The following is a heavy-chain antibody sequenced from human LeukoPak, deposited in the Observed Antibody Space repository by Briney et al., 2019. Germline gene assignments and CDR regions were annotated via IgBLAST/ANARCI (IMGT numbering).Heavy chain of an antibody. CDR3: ARLFLTGTTTYYYYYMDV. D-gene: IGHD1-7*01. V-gene: IGHV1-18*01. CDR1: GYTFTSYG. CDR2: ISAYNGNT. J-gene: IGHJ6*03. Sequence: ASVKVSCKASGYTFTSYGISWVRQAPGQGLEWMGWISAYNGNTNYAQKFQGRVTMTRDTSISTAYMELSRLRSDDTAVYYCARLFLTGTTTYYYYYMDVWGKGTTVTVSS.